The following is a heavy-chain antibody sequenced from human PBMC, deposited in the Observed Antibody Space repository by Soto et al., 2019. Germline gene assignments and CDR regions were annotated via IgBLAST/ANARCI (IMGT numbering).Heavy chain of an antibody. V-gene: IGHV1-69*02. D-gene: IGHD2-15*01. J-gene: IGHJ6*03. CDR1: GGTFSSYT. CDR2: IIPILGIA. Sequence: QVQLVQSGAEVKKPGSSVKVSCKASGGTFSSYTISWVRQAPGQGLEWMGRIIPILGIANYAQKFQGRVTITADKSTRTAYMELSSLRSEDTAVYYCARGYCSGGSCYGNYYYYYMDVWGKGTTVTVSS. CDR3: ARGYCSGGSCYGNYYYYYMDV.